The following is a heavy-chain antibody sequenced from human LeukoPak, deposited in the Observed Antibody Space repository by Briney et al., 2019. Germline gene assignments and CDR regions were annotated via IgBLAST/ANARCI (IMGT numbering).Heavy chain of an antibody. CDR1: GLPFSSYW. CDR3: ARDTASGDKNYFFDF. CDR2: INQDGSEK. J-gene: IGHJ4*02. D-gene: IGHD6-19*01. V-gene: IGHV3-7*01. Sequence: QPGGSLRLSCAASGLPFSSYWMSWVRQAPGKGLERVANINQDGSEKYYVDSVKGRFTISRDNAKSSLYLQMNSLRAEDTAVYYCARDTASGDKNYFFDFWGQGAQLTVSS.